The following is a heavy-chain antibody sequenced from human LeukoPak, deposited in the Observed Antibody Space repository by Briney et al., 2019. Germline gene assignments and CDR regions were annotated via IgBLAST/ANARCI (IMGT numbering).Heavy chain of an antibody. Sequence: GASVKVSCKASGYTFTSYGISWGGQAPGQGLEWMGWISAYNGNTNYAQKLQGRVTMTTDTSTSTAYMELRSLRSDDTAVYYCARSSSTPWYFDLWGRGTLVTVSS. D-gene: IGHD2-2*01. CDR1: GYTFTSYG. J-gene: IGHJ2*01. CDR3: ARSSSTPWYFDL. CDR2: ISAYNGNT. V-gene: IGHV1-18*04.